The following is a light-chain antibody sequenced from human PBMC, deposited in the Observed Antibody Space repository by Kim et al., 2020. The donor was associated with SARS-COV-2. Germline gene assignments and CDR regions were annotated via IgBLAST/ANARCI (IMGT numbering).Light chain of an antibody. J-gene: IGKJ5*01. CDR3: QQRSSWPIT. CDR2: EES. Sequence: EVVLTQSPATLSLSPGERATLSCRASQGISGHLAWYQQKPGQLPRLLIYEESIRATGIPARFSGSGSGTDFTLTVSSLGPEDFAVYFCQQRSSWPITFGQGTRLEIK. CDR1: QGISGH. V-gene: IGKV3-11*01.